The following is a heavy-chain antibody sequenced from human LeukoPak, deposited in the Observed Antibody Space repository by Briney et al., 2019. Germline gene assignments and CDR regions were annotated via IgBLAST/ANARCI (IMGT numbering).Heavy chain of an antibody. Sequence: SETLSLTCNVSGGSISSSSYYWGWIRQPPGKGLEWIGSMYYSGSTYYNPSLKSRVTISVDTSKNQFSLKLSSVTAADTAVYYCARQSGYLDYWGQGTLVTVSS. D-gene: IGHD3-22*01. V-gene: IGHV4-39*07. CDR2: MYYSGST. CDR1: GGSISSSSYY. J-gene: IGHJ4*02. CDR3: ARQSGYLDY.